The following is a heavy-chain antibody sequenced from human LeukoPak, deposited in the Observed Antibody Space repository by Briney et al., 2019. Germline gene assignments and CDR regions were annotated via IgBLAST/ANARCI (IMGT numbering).Heavy chain of an antibody. D-gene: IGHD7-27*01. V-gene: IGHV3-48*03. CDR3: ARMLGILDY. CDR1: GFTFSSYE. CDR2: ILNSGTTT. Sequence: GGSLRLSCAASGFTFSSYEMNWVRQAPGKGLEWVSYILNSGTTTYYADSVKGRFTISRDNAKNSLYLQMNSLRAEDTAVYYCARMLGILDYWGQGTLVTVSS. J-gene: IGHJ4*02.